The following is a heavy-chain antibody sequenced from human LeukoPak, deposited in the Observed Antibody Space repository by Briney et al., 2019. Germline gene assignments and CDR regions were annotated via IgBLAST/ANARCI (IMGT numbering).Heavy chain of an antibody. V-gene: IGHV3-23*01. J-gene: IGHJ4*02. CDR2: ISGSGVRT. D-gene: IGHD2-15*01. Sequence: PGGSLRLFCAASGFTFSNYAMSWVRQAPGTGLKCVSVISGSGVRTYYGDSVKGRFTISRDNSKNTQSLQMNSLRAEDTAVCYCLGYCSGGNCYSGGYWGQGTLVTVSS. CDR3: LGYCSGGNCYSGGY. CDR1: GFTFSNYA.